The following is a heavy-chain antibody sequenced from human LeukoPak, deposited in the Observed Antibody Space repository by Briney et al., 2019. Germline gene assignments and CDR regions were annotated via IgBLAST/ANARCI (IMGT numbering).Heavy chain of an antibody. Sequence: ASVKVSCKASGYTFTGYYIHWVRQAPGQGLEWMGWINPNSGGTNYAQKFQGRVTMTRDTSISTAYMELSRLRSDDTAVYYCARVYDFRSAFDIWGQGTMVTVSS. J-gene: IGHJ3*02. CDR2: INPNSGGT. V-gene: IGHV1-2*02. D-gene: IGHD5/OR15-5a*01. CDR3: ARVYDFRSAFDI. CDR1: GYTFTGYY.